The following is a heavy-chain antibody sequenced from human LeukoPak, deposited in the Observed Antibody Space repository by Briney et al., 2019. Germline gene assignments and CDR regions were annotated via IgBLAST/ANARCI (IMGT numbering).Heavy chain of an antibody. D-gene: IGHD6-19*01. CDR1: GFTFSNAW. J-gene: IGHJ4*02. Sequence: PGGSLRLSCAASGFTFSNAWMSWVRQAPGKGLEWVGRIKSKTDGGTTDYAAPVKGRFTISRDDSKNTLYLQMNSLKTEDTAVYYCTTDDLIAVAGTGWPSWFDYWGQGTLITVSS. CDR3: TTDDLIAVAGTGWPSWFDY. CDR2: IKSKTDGGTT. V-gene: IGHV3-15*01.